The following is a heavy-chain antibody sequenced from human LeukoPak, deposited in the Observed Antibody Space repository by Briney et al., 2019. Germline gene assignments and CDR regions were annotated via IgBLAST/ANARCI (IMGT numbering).Heavy chain of an antibody. CDR2: IKSKTDGGTT. CDR3: TTGVAYYGSGSYYNY. J-gene: IGHJ4*02. D-gene: IGHD3-10*01. V-gene: IGHV3-15*01. CDR1: GFTFSNAW. Sequence: GGSLRLSCAASGFTFSNAWMSWVRQAPGKGLEWVGRIKSKTDGGTTDYAAPVKGRFTISRDDSKNTLYLQMNSLITEDTAVYYCTTGVAYYGSGSYYNYWGQGTLVTVSS.